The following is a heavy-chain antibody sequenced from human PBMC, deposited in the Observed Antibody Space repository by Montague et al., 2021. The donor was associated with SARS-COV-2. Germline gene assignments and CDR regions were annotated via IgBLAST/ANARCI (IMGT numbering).Heavy chain of an antibody. J-gene: IGHJ3*02. Sequence: CVISGDSVARNSPAWNWNRQYLSTRLQWLGRTYYGSSWNTDYAVSVKSRITISPDTSKNQFSLHLNSVTPEDTAVYYCARGWNYAFDIWGQGTMVTVSS. D-gene: IGHD1-7*01. CDR1: GDSVARNSPA. V-gene: IGHV6-1*01. CDR2: TYYGSSWNT. CDR3: ARGWNYAFDI.